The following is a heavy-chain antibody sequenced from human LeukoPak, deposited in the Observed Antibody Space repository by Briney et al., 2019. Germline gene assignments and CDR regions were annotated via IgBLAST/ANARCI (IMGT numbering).Heavy chain of an antibody. J-gene: IGHJ4*02. CDR2: IYYSGST. Sequence: SETLSLTCTVSGGSISSSSYYWGWNRQPPGKGLEWIGSIYYSGSTYYNPSLKSRVTISVDTSKNQFSLKLSSVTAADTAVYYCARLWFGESDYWGQGTLVTVSS. D-gene: IGHD3-10*01. CDR3: ARLWFGESDY. V-gene: IGHV4-39*07. CDR1: GGSISSSSYY.